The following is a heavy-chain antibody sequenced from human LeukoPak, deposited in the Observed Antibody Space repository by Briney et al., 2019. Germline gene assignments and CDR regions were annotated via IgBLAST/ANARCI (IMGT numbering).Heavy chain of an antibody. Sequence: KPGESLRISCKGSGYSFTSYWISWVRQMPGKGLEWMGRIDPSDSYTNYSPSFQGHVTISADKSISTAYLQWSSLKASDTAMYYCARRPYCSSTSCYASLLWFGEDAFDIWGQGTMVTVSS. CDR3: ARRPYCSSTSCYASLLWFGEDAFDI. D-gene: IGHD2-2*01. CDR1: GYSFTSYW. CDR2: IDPSDSYT. J-gene: IGHJ3*02. V-gene: IGHV5-10-1*01.